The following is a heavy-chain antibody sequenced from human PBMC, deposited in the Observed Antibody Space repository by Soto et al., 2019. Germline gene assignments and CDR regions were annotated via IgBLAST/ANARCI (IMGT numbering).Heavy chain of an antibody. J-gene: IGHJ6*02. V-gene: IGHV4-34*01. Sequence: PSETLHLTYTVYGGSFSGYYWSWIRKAPGKGLEWIGEINHSGSKNYNPPLKSRITISVDTSNNQFYLNLTTPTAADTALYYCAXTASDTASHXCERIPAEHAVAGGVTVPYYYGMDVGGQGTTVA. CDR3: AXTASDTASHXCERIPAEHAVAGGVTVPYYYGMDV. CDR2: INHSGSK. D-gene: IGHD3-10*01. CDR1: GGSFSGYY.